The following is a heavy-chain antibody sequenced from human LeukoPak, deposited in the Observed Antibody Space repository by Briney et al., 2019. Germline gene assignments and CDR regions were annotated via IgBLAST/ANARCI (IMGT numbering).Heavy chain of an antibody. CDR3: ARDYFPRREYVLHF. J-gene: IGHJ4*02. CDR1: GYTFTSYY. CDR2: INPNSGGT. D-gene: IGHD2/OR15-2a*01. Sequence: ASVKVSCKASGYTFTSYYIHWVRQAPGQGLEWMGWINPNSGGTNYAQKFQGRVTMTRDTSISTAYMELSRLRSDDTAVYYCARDYFPRREYVLHFWGQGTLVTVSS. V-gene: IGHV1-2*02.